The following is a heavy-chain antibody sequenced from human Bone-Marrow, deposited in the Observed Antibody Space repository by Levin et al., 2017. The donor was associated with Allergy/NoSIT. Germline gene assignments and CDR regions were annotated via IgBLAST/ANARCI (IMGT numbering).Heavy chain of an antibody. V-gene: IGHV4-59*01. D-gene: IGHD3-10*01. CDR2: VYHSGST. J-gene: IGHJ4*02. CDR3: ATTMVRGDKYDY. Sequence: ETLSLTCSVSGGSISSYYWSWIRQPPGKGLEWIGHVYHSGSTTYNPSFKGRVTISADTSKNQFSLRLTSVTAADTAVYYCATTMVRGDKYDYWGQGTQVIVSS. CDR1: GGSISSYY.